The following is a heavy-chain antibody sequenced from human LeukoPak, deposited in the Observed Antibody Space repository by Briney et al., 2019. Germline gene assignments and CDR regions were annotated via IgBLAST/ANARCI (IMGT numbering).Heavy chain of an antibody. CDR3: ARGLATVTTDYYYYMDV. D-gene: IGHD4-17*01. J-gene: IGHJ6*03. CDR2: VYYTGST. Sequence: SETLSLTCTVSGGYISSYYWSWIRQPPGEGLEWMGYVYYTGSTNYNRSLKSRVTISVDTSKNQFSLKLSSVTAADTAVYYCARGLATVTTDYYYYMDVWGKGTTVTISS. V-gene: IGHV4-59*01. CDR1: GGYISSYY.